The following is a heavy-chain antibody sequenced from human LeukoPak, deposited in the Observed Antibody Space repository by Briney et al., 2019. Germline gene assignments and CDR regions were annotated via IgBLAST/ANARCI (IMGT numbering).Heavy chain of an antibody. Sequence: PGESLRLSCAASGFTFSSYSMNWVRQAPGKGLEWVSSISSSSSYIYYADSVKGRFTISRDNAKNSLYLQMNSLRDDDTSVYFCARDASALYWGRGTLVTVSS. V-gene: IGHV3-21*01. D-gene: IGHD6-19*01. J-gene: IGHJ4*02. CDR1: GFTFSSYS. CDR2: ISSSSSYI. CDR3: ARDASALY.